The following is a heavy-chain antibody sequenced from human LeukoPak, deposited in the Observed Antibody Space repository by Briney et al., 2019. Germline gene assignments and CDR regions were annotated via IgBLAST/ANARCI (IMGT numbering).Heavy chain of an antibody. CDR2: ISSSSSSI. CDR1: GFTFSISS. J-gene: IGHJ4*02. Sequence: GGSLRLSCVASGFTFSISSMSWDRQAPGKGLEWVAYISSSSSSIYDADSVRGRFTISRDNAKNTLYQQMNSLRAEDTAVYYCAGSILTGYPNFDYWGQGTLVTVSS. CDR3: AGSILTGYPNFDY. D-gene: IGHD3-9*01. V-gene: IGHV3-48*04.